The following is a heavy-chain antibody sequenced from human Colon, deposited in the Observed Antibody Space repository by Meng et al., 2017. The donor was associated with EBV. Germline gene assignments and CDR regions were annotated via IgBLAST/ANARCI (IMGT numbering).Heavy chain of an antibody. D-gene: IGHD2-15*01. Sequence: EGQPVASGGGLVQPGGSLRLSCAASGFTFSSSALSWVRQAPGRGLELVSTISGSGLSTYYADSVKGRFTISRDNSKNTLYLQMNSLRAEDTALYYCATALYWGQGTLVTVSS. CDR2: ISGSGLST. V-gene: IGHV3-23*04. CDR3: ATALY. CDR1: GFTFSSSA. J-gene: IGHJ4*02.